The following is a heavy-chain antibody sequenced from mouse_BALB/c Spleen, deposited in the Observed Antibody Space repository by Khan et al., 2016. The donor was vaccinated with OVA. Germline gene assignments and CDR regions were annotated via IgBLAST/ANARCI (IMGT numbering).Heavy chain of an antibody. D-gene: IGHD2-13*01. Sequence: EVQLQQSGPELMKPGASVKISCKASGYSFTDYYIHWVKQSHGQSLEWIGYIDPFNGGTNFNQKFKGTATLTVDKSSSTAYMHLNSLTSEDSAVYYGTRLGTTGWFAYGGQGTLVTGSS. J-gene: IGHJ3*01. CDR1: GYSFTDYY. CDR2: IDPFNGGT. CDR3: TRLGTTGWFAY. V-gene: IGHV1S135*01.